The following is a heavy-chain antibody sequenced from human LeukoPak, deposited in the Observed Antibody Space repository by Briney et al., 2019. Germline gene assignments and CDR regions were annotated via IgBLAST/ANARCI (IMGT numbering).Heavy chain of an antibody. D-gene: IGHD3-10*01. CDR3: AKDKSAGFGEFDYYFDY. V-gene: IGHV3-9*01. CDR1: GFTFDDYA. J-gene: IGHJ4*02. CDR2: ISWNSGSI. Sequence: PGRSLRLSCAASGFTFDDYAMHWVRQAPGKGLEWVSGISWNSGSIGYADSVKGRFTISRDNAKNSLYLQMNSLRAEDTALYYCAKDKSAGFGEFDYYFDYWGQGTLVTVSS.